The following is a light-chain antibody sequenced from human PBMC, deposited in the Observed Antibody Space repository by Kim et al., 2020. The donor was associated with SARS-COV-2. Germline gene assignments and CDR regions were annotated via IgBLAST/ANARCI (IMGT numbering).Light chain of an antibody. CDR2: DAS. J-gene: IGKJ1*01. CDR1: QSVSSY. CDR3: QQRSPRET. V-gene: IGKV3-11*01. Sequence: EIVLTQSPATLSLSPGERATLSCRASQSVSSYLAWYQQKPGQAPRLLIYDASNRATGIPARFSGSGSGTDFTLTISSLEPEDFAVYYCQQRSPRETFGQGTKVDIK.